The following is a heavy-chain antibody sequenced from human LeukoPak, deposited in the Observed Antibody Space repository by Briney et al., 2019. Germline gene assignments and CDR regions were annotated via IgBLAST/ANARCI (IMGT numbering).Heavy chain of an antibody. V-gene: IGHV3-66*04. D-gene: IGHD1/OR15-1a*01. J-gene: IGHJ6*02. CDR1: GFNVTTNN. CDR2: FLAGGLL. CDR3: ARPLGEQPNYYYGMDV. Sequence: GGSLRLSCVGSGFNVTTNNMYWVRQAPGKGLECVSTFLAGGLLDYADSVRDRFTISRDTSKNTLYLQMNSLSAEDTAVYYCARPLGEQPNYYYGMDVWGQGTLVTVSS.